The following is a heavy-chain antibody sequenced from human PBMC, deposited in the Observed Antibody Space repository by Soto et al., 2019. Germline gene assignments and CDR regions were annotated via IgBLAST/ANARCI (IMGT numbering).Heavy chain of an antibody. CDR1: GFTFSDYA. Sequence: VQLVESGGGVVQPGRSLRLSCAASGFTFSDYAMHWVRQAPGKGLEWVAAVSQDGRNTHYADSVKGRFTISRDSSKNTVSLEMTSLRAEDTAVYYCAKGGRQWLVTSDFNYWGQGALVTVSS. V-gene: IGHV3-30*18. CDR3: AKGGRQWLVTSDFNY. CDR2: VSQDGRNT. J-gene: IGHJ4*02. D-gene: IGHD6-19*01.